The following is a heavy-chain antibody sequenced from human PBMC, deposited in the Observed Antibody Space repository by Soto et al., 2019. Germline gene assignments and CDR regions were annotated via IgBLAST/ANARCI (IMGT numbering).Heavy chain of an antibody. D-gene: IGHD2-15*01. CDR3: ARLAGGNIEYFQK. V-gene: IGHV5-51*01. CDR2: VYPGDSDT. CDR1: GYSFTSYW. Sequence: ESLNISCKGSGYSFTSYWIGWVRQMPGKGLEWMGIVYPGDSDTRYSPSFQGQVTISADKSISTAYLQWSSLKASDTAMYYWARLAGGNIEYFQKWGQGTLVIVS. J-gene: IGHJ1*01.